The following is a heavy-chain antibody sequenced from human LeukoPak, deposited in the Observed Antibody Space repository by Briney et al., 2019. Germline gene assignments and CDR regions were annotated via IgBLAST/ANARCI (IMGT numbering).Heavy chain of an antibody. CDR2: IYYSGNA. D-gene: IGHD4-23*01. CDR3: ARDRGYGGNSEGGHFDY. J-gene: IGHJ4*02. Sequence: PSETLSLTCTVSGGSVNSGTYYWSWIRQPPGKGLEWIGNIYYSGNAYYNPSLKSRVTISVDTSKNQFSLKLSSVTAADTAVYYCARDRGYGGNSEGGHFDYWGQGTLVTVSS. CDR1: GGSVNSGTYY. V-gene: IGHV4-61*01.